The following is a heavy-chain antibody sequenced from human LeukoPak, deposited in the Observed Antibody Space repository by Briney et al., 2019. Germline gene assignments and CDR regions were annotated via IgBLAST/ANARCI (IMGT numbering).Heavy chain of an antibody. CDR2: IYYSGST. CDR1: GDSISSSSYY. Sequence: SETLSLTCTVSGDSISSSSYYWGWIRQPPGKGLEWIGSIYYSGSTYYNPSLMSRVTISVDTSKNQFSLKVDSVTAADTAVYYCARCLAPLGSWVATAITSPYYFDYWGRGTLVTVSS. D-gene: IGHD2-21*02. J-gene: IGHJ4*02. CDR3: ARCLAPLGSWVATAITSPYYFDY. V-gene: IGHV4-39*07.